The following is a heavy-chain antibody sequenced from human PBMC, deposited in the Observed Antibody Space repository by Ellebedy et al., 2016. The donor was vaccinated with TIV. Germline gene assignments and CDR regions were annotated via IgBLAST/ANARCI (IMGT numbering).Heavy chain of an antibody. Sequence: GESLKISXAASGFTFSSYAMHWVRQAPGKGLEWVAVISYDGSNKYYADSVKGRFTISRDNSKNTLYPQMNSLRAEDTAVYYCARDRVGRCSSTSCYTATLVDWYFDLWGRGTLVTISS. CDR3: ARDRVGRCSSTSCYTATLVDWYFDL. J-gene: IGHJ2*01. CDR2: ISYDGSNK. D-gene: IGHD2-2*02. CDR1: GFTFSSYA. V-gene: IGHV3-30-3*01.